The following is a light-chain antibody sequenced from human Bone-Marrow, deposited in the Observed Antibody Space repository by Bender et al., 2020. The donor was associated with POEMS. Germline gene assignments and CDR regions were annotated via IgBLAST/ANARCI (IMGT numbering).Light chain of an antibody. J-gene: IGLJ3*02. CDR3: AVWDDRLNGWV. V-gene: IGLV1-44*01. CDR1: SSNIGAHA. CDR2: SSH. Sequence: QSVLTQPPSASVTPGQRVTISCSGGSSNIGAHAVNWYQHLPGTAPKLLIYSSHRRPSEVPDRFSGSRSGTSASLAISGLQSEDEADYYCAVWDDRLNGWVFGGGTKLTVL.